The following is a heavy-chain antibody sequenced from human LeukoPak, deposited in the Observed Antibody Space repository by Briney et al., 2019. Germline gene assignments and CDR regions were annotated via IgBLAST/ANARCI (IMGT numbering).Heavy chain of an antibody. CDR1: GGSIRTFY. CDR3: ARHPFSDGFDF. J-gene: IGHJ3*01. Sequence: SETLSLTCPVSGGSIRTFYWSWLRQPPGKGLEWIGYIFQPRHSNYNPSLKGRVTISVDTSKNQLSLKLYSVTVADTAIYYCARHPFSDGFDFWGQGTMVTVSS. V-gene: IGHV4-59*08. CDR2: IFQPRHS.